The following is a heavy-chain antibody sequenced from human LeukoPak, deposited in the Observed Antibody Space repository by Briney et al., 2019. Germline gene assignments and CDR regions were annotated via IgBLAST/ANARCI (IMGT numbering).Heavy chain of an antibody. Sequence: GGSLRLSXAASGFTFRSYEMNWVRQAPGKGLEWVSYISSSGSTIYYADSVKGRFTISRDNAKNSLYLQMNSLRAEDTAVYYCARNYDSGSYGDWFDPWGQGTLVTVSS. CDR2: ISSSGSTI. CDR1: GFTFRSYE. CDR3: ARNYDSGSYGDWFDP. D-gene: IGHD3-10*01. J-gene: IGHJ5*02. V-gene: IGHV3-48*03.